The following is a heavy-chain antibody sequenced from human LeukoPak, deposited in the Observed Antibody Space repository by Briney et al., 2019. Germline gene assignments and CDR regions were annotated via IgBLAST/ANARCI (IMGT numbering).Heavy chain of an antibody. V-gene: IGHV3-23*01. J-gene: IGHJ4*02. D-gene: IGHD3-22*01. CDR1: GFIFNNYA. Sequence: GGSLRLSCAASGFIFNNYAMSWVRQAPGKGLEWVSAISESGGETYHADSVKGRFTISRDTSKSTLYLQLNSLRAEDAAIYYCAKGIDSTGYYPFDYWGQGTLVTVSS. CDR2: ISESGGET. CDR3: AKGIDSTGYYPFDY.